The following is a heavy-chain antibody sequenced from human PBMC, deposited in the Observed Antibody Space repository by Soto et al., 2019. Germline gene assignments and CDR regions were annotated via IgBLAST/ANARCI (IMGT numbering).Heavy chain of an antibody. D-gene: IGHD6-6*01. Sequence: GESLQISCKGPGYKFSSNGIGWVRQKPGKGLEWVGLIYPGDSDIRYSPSFEGQVTISADNSISTAYLYWSSLKASDSAMYYCARSQALDYWGQGTLVTVSS. CDR2: IYPGDSDI. J-gene: IGHJ4*02. V-gene: IGHV5-51*01. CDR3: ARSQALDY. CDR1: GYKFSSNG.